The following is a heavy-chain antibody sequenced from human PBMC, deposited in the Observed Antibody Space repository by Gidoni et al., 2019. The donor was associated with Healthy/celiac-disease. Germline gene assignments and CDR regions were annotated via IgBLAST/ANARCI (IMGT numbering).Heavy chain of an antibody. Sequence: QVQLVQSGAEVKKPGTSVKISCTASGYTFTRYGISWVRQAPGQGLEWMGWISAYNGNTNYAQKLQGRVTMTTDTSTSTAYMELRRLRSDDTAVYYCARDRSGLGRVDQNWFDPWGQGTLVTVSS. V-gene: IGHV1-18*01. CDR3: ARDRSGLGRVDQNWFDP. CDR2: ISAYNGNT. CDR1: GYTFTRYG. J-gene: IGHJ5*02. D-gene: IGHD2-15*01.